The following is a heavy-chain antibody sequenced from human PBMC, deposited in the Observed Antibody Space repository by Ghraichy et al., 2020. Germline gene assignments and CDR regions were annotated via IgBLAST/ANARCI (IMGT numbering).Heavy chain of an antibody. CDR1: GGSFSGYY. V-gene: IGHV4-34*01. Sequence: SETLSLTCAVYGGSFSGYYWSWIRQPPGKGLEWIGEINHSGSTNYNPSLKSRVTISVDTSKNQFFLKLSSVTAADTAVYYCARFSSGYYRDYWGQGTLVTVSS. D-gene: IGHD3-22*01. J-gene: IGHJ4*02. CDR3: ARFSSGYYRDY. CDR2: INHSGST.